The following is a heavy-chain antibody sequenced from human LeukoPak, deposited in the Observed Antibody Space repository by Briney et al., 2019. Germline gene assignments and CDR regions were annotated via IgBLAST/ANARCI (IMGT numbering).Heavy chain of an antibody. J-gene: IGHJ4*02. CDR1: GFTFSSYA. CDR3: AKDDSSGYFFDY. D-gene: IGHD3-22*01. Sequence: GGSLRLSCAASGFTFSSYAMSWVRQAPGKGLEWVSAISGSGGSTYHADSVKGRFTISRDNFKNTLYLQMNSLRAEDTAVYYCAKDDSSGYFFDYWGQGTLVTVSS. CDR2: ISGSGGST. V-gene: IGHV3-23*01.